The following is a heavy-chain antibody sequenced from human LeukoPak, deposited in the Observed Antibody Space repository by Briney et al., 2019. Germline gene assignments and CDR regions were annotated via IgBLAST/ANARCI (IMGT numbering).Heavy chain of an antibody. CDR3: ARGRGLIAVAGRDYYGIDV. D-gene: IGHD6-19*01. CDR2: INHSGST. J-gene: IGHJ6*04. V-gene: IGHV4-34*01. Sequence: SETLSLTCAVYGGSFSGYYWSWIRQPPGKGLEWIGEINHSGSTNYNPSLKSRVTISVDTSKNQFSLKLSSVTAADTAVYYCARGRGLIAVAGRDYYGIDVWGKGTTVTVSS. CDR1: GGSFSGYY.